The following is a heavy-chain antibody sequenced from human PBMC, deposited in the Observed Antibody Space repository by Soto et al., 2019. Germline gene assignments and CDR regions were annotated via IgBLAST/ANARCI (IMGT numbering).Heavy chain of an antibody. Sequence: LSLTCAVSGYSISSGYYWGWIRQPPGKGLEWIGSIYHSGSTYYNPSLKSRVTISVDTSKNQFSLKLSSVTAADTAVYYCARGKYCSGGSCYSYYYYGMDVWGQGTTVTVSS. CDR2: IYHSGST. V-gene: IGHV4-38-2*01. J-gene: IGHJ6*02. CDR1: GYSISSGYY. D-gene: IGHD2-15*01. CDR3: ARGKYCSGGSCYSYYYYGMDV.